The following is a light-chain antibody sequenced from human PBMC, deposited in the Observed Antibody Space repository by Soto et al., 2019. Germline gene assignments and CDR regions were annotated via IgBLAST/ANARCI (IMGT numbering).Light chain of an antibody. V-gene: IGLV2-11*01. J-gene: IGLJ1*01. Sequence: QSVLTQPRSVSRSPGQSVTVSCIGTSSDVGDYNSVSWYQQHPGKAPKLMIYDVSKRPSGVPDRFSGSKSGNTASLTISGLQAEDEADYYCCSYVGGYSYVFGIGTKLTVL. CDR1: SSDVGDYNS. CDR2: DVS. CDR3: CSYVGGYSYV.